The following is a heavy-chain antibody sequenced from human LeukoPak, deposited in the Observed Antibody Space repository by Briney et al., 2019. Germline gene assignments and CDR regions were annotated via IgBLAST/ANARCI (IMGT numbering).Heavy chain of an antibody. CDR2: IKQDGSDK. J-gene: IGHJ3*02. CDR3: ARALNKLWRDAFDI. Sequence: GGSLRLSCAASGFTFSNYWMSWVRQAPGKGLEWVANIKQDGSDKYYVDSVKGRFTISRDNAKNSLYLQMNSLRAEDTALYHCARALNKLWRDAFDIWGQGTMVTVSS. V-gene: IGHV3-7*03. CDR1: GFTFSNYW. D-gene: IGHD2/OR15-2a*01.